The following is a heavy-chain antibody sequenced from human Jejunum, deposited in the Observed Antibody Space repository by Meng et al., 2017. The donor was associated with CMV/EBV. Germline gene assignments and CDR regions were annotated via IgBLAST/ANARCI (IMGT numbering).Heavy chain of an antibody. D-gene: IGHD3-10*01. CDR2: ISYSGST. CDR3: ARSPGFWFLDY. V-gene: IGHV4-4*01. Sequence: SAVSGASISRNLWWSWVRQPPGKGLEWIGEISYSGSTKYNPSLQSRVTISSDTTNNRFSLRLNSVTAADTGVYFCARSPGFWFLDYWGRGTLVTVSS. CDR1: GASISRNLW. J-gene: IGHJ4*02.